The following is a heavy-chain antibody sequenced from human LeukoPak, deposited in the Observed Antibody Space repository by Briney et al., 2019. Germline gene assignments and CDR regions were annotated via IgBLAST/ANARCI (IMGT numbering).Heavy chain of an antibody. CDR2: INPNSGGT. Sequence: ASVKVSCKASGYTFTSTGISWVRQAPGQGLEWMGWINPNSGGTNYAQKFQGRVTMTRDTSISTAYMELSRLRSDDTAVYYCASVPYSSGWFNWFDPWGQGTLVTVSS. CDR3: ASVPYSSGWFNWFDP. CDR1: GYTFTSTG. V-gene: IGHV1-2*02. J-gene: IGHJ5*02. D-gene: IGHD6-19*01.